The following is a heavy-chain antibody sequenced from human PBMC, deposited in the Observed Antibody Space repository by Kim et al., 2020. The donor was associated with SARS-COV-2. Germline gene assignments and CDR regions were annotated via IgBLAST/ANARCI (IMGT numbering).Heavy chain of an antibody. CDR1: GFTFSGSA. V-gene: IGHV3-73*01. D-gene: IGHD2-8*01. CDR2: IRSKANSYAT. CDR3: TRPRWSEESDFDY. J-gene: IGHJ4*02. Sequence: GGSLRLSCAASGFTFSGSAMHWVRQASGKGLEWVGRIRSKANSYATAYAASVKGRFTISRDDSKNTAYLQMNSLKTEDTAVYYCTRPRWSEESDFDYWGQGTLVTVSS.